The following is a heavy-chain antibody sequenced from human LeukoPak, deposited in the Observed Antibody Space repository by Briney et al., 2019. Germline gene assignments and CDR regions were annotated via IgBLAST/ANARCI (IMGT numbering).Heavy chain of an antibody. CDR2: IYYSGST. V-gene: IGHV4-59*08. J-gene: IGHJ4*02. CDR1: GVSIRSYY. D-gene: IGHD1-26*01. Sequence: KSSETLSLTCTVSGVSIRSYYWSWIRQPPGKGLEWIGYIYYSGSTKYNPSLKSRATISVDTSKNQFSLKLNSVTAADTAVYYCASGSYYFDYWGQGTLVTVSS. CDR3: ASGSYYFDY.